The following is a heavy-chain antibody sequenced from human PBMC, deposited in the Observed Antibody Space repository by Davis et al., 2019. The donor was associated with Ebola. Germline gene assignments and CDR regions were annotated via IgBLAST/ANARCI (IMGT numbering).Heavy chain of an antibody. D-gene: IGHD6-13*01. CDR2: IYYSGST. CDR1: GGSISSSSYY. J-gene: IGHJ4*02. V-gene: IGHV4-39*01. CDR3: ARRMGSSSWIY. Sequence: MPSETLSLTCTVSGGSISSSSYYWGWIRQPPGKGLEWIGSIYYSGSTYYNPSLRSRVTISVDTSKNQFSLKLSSVTAADTAVYYCARRMGSSSWIYWGQGTLVTVSS.